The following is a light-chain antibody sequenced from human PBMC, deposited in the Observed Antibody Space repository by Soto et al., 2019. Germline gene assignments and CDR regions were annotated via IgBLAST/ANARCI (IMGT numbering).Light chain of an antibody. V-gene: IGLV1-44*01. Sequence: QSGLTQPPSASGTPGQWVTISCSGSSSNIGTFPVNWYRQFPGTAPRLLIYSHNQRPSGVPDRFSGSKSGTSASLAISGLQSEDEAEYYCAAWDDTLSGVIFGGGTKVTVL. J-gene: IGLJ2*01. CDR3: AAWDDTLSGVI. CDR1: SSNIGTFP. CDR2: SHN.